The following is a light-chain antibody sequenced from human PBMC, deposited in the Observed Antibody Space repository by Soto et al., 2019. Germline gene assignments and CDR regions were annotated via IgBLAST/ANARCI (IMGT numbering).Light chain of an antibody. V-gene: IGKV1-39*01. Sequence: DIQMTQSPSTLSGSVGDSVTITCQASQSISSYLNWYQQKPGKAPKLLIYAASSLQSGVPSRFSGSGSGTDFTLTISSLQPEDFATYYCQQSYSTPLTFGGGTKVDIK. CDR3: QQSYSTPLT. J-gene: IGKJ4*01. CDR2: AAS. CDR1: QSISSY.